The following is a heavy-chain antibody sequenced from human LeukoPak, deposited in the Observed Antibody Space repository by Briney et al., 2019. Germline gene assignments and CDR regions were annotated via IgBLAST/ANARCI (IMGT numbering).Heavy chain of an antibody. CDR3: AKDNDAYGDSYFDS. V-gene: IGHV3-33*06. D-gene: IGHD4-17*01. CDR1: GFSFSNYG. J-gene: IGHJ4*02. CDR2: IWHDGSHA. Sequence: GGSLKLSCAASGFSFSNYGFHWVSQTPGKGLEWVAVIWHDGSHAYYSDSVKGRFTISRDNAKNTVYLQMDSLRVEDTAIYYCAKDNDAYGDSYFDSWGQGTLVTVSS.